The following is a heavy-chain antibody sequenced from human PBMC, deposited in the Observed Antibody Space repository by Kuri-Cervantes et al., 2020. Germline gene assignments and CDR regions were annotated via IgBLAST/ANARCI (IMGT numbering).Heavy chain of an antibody. CDR1: GGSISSGDYY. CDR3: ARRPDGFDI. V-gene: IGHV4-30-4*01. J-gene: IGHJ3*02. Sequence: SCTVSGGSISSGDYYWSWIRQPPGKGLEWIGYIYYSGSTYYNPSLKSRVTISVDTSKNQFSLKLTSMTAADTAVYYCARRPDGFDIWGQGTMVTVSS. D-gene: IGHD5-24*01. CDR2: IYYSGST.